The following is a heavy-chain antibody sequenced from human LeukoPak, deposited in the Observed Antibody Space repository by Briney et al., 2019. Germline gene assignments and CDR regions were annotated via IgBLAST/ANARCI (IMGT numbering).Heavy chain of an antibody. J-gene: IGHJ6*03. Sequence: GGSLRLSCAASGFTFSSYAMSWVRQAPGKGLEWVSAISGSGGSTYYADSVKGRFTISRDNSKNTLYLQMNSLRAEDTAEYYCAKVYYDFWSGPSYYYYYYMDVWGKGTTVTVSS. V-gene: IGHV3-23*01. CDR2: ISGSGGST. CDR3: AKVYYDFWSGPSYYYYYYMDV. CDR1: GFTFSSYA. D-gene: IGHD3-3*01.